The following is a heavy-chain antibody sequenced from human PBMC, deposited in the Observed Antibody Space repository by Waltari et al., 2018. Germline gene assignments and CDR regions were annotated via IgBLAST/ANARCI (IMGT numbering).Heavy chain of an antibody. Sequence: QVQLQQWGAGLLKPSETLSLTCAVYGGSFSGYYWSWIRQPPGKGLEWIGEINHSGSTNSNPSLTSRVTISVDTSKNQFSLKLSSVTAADTAVYYCASLPIPYCGGDCYPTDDAFDIWGQGTMVTVSS. CDR3: ASLPIPYCGGDCYPTDDAFDI. V-gene: IGHV4-34*01. CDR1: GGSFSGYY. D-gene: IGHD2-21*01. CDR2: INHSGST. J-gene: IGHJ3*02.